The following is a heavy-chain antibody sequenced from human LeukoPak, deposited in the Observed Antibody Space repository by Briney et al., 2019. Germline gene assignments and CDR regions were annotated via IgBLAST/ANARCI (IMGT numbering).Heavy chain of an antibody. V-gene: IGHV3-48*04. D-gene: IGHD6-25*01. CDR3: AREPAAAGKNWFDP. J-gene: IGHJ5*02. CDR1: GFTFSGYS. CDR2: ISGSSSPI. Sequence: GGSLRLSCAASGFTFSGYSMNWVRQAPGKGLEWVSYISGSSSPIFYADSVKGRFTISRDNAKNSLYLQMNSLRAEDTAMYYCAREPAAAGKNWFDPWGQGTLVTVSS.